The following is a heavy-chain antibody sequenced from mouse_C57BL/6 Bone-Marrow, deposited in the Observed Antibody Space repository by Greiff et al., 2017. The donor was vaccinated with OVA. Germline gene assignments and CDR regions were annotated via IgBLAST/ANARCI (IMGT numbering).Heavy chain of an antibody. Sequence: QVQLQQPGAELVKPGASVKLSCKASGYTFTSYWMHWVKQRPGQGLEWIGMIHPNSGSTNYNAKFKSKATLTVDKSSSTAYMQLSSLTSEDSAVYYCSRYYDYDDFDYWGQGTTLTVSS. CDR2: IHPNSGST. J-gene: IGHJ2*01. V-gene: IGHV1-64*01. CDR1: GYTFTSYW. CDR3: SRYYDYDDFDY. D-gene: IGHD2-4*01.